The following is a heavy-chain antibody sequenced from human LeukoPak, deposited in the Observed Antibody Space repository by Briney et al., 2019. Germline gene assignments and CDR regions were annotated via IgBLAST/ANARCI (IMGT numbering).Heavy chain of an antibody. CDR3: ARARVATFDY. CDR1: GFTFSSYS. Sequence: GGSLRLSCAASGFTFSSYSMNWVRQAPGKGLQWVSSISSSSSYIYYADSVKGRFTISRDNAKNSLYLQMNSLRAEDTAVYYCARARVATFDYWGQGTLVTVSS. D-gene: IGHD5-12*01. J-gene: IGHJ4*02. V-gene: IGHV3-21*01. CDR2: ISSSSSYI.